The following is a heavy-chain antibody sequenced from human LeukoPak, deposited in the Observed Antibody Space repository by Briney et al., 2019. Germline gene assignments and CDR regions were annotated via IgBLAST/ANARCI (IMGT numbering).Heavy chain of an antibody. V-gene: IGHV3-23*01. Sequence: SGGSLRLSCAASGFTFSSYAMSWVRQAPGKGLEWVSVISGSGGSTYYADSVKGRFTISRDNSKNTLYLQMNSLRAEDTAVYYCAKDLAYSSSWYRLDYWGQGTLVTVSS. CDR3: AKDLAYSSSWYRLDY. CDR1: GFTFSSYA. J-gene: IGHJ4*02. D-gene: IGHD6-13*01. CDR2: ISGSGGST.